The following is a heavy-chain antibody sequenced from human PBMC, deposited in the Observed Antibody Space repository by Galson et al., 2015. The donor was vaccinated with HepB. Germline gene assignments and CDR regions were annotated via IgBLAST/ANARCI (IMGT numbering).Heavy chain of an antibody. V-gene: IGHV3-33*01. Sequence: SLRLSCATSGFTFSTYGMHWVRQAPGKGLEWVAVIWYDGSDKYYADSVKGRFTISRDNSKNTLYLQMNSLRAEDTAVYYCAGYYFDSSGYDIYGMDVWGQGTTVTVSS. CDR2: IWYDGSDK. CDR1: GFTFSTYG. D-gene: IGHD3-22*01. CDR3: AGYYFDSSGYDIYGMDV. J-gene: IGHJ6*02.